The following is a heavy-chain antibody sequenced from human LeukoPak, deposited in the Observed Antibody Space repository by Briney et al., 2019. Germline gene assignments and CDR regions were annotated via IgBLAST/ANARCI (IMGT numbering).Heavy chain of an antibody. D-gene: IGHD2-8*01. CDR2: INTNTGNP. CDR3: ARREGVGYCTNGVCYDHYYYYMDV. Sequence: ASVKVSCKASGYTFTSYAMNWVRQAPGQGLEWMGWINTNTGNPTYAQGFTGRFVFSLNTSVSTAYLQISSLKAEDTAVYYCARREGVGYCTNGVCYDHYYYYMDVWGKGTTVTVSS. V-gene: IGHV7-4-1*02. CDR1: GYTFTSYA. J-gene: IGHJ6*03.